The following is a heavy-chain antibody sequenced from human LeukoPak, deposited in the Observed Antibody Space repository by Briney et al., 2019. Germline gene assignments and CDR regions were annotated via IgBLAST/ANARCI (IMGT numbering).Heavy chain of an antibody. D-gene: IGHD4-23*01. J-gene: IGHJ3*02. V-gene: IGHV1-2*02. CDR2: INPNSGGT. CDR1: GYTFTGYY. CDR3: ARDYGGNSIPDAFDI. Sequence: GASVKVSCKASGYTFTGYYMHWVRQAPGQGLEWMGWINPNSGGTNYAQKFQGRVTMTRDTSISTAYMELSRLRSDDTAVYYCARDYGGNSIPDAFDIWGQGTMVTVSS.